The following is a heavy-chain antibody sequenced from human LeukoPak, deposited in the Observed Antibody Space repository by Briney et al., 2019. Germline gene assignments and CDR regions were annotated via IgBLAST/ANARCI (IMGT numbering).Heavy chain of an antibody. J-gene: IGHJ5*02. CDR3: ASPRVGYDYGWFDP. Sequence: GASVKVSCKASGYTFTGYYMHWVRQAPGQGLEWMGWINPNSGGTNYAQKFQGRVTMTRDTSTSTAYMELSRLRSDDTAVYYCASPRVGYDYGWFDPWGQGTLVTVSS. V-gene: IGHV1-2*02. D-gene: IGHD5-12*01. CDR1: GYTFTGYY. CDR2: INPNSGGT.